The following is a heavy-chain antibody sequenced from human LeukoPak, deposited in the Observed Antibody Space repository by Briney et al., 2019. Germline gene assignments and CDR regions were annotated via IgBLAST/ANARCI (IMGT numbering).Heavy chain of an antibody. Sequence: SETLSLTCTVSGGAISSYYWSWIRQPPGKGLEWIGYIYYSGSTNYNPSLKSRVTISLDTSKNKFSLKLTSVTAADTAVYYCARNLGYGDYYYYYGMDVWGQGTTVTVS. CDR3: ARNLGYGDYYYYYGMDV. V-gene: IGHV4-59*08. J-gene: IGHJ6*02. D-gene: IGHD4-17*01. CDR2: IYYSGST. CDR1: GGAISSYY.